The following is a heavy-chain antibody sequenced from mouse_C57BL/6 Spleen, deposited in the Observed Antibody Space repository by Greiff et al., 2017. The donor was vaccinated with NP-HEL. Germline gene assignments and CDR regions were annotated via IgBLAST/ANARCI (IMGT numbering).Heavy chain of an antibody. D-gene: IGHD1-1*01. CDR1: GYTFTSYW. V-gene: IGHV1-50*01. CDR3: ARNYGSSRNWYFDV. J-gene: IGHJ1*03. Sequence: VQLQQPGAELVKPGASVKLSCKASGYTFTSYWMQWVKQRPGQGLEWIGEIDPSDSYTNYNQKFKGKATLTVDTSSSTAYMQLSSLTSEDSAVYYCARNYGSSRNWYFDVWGTGTTVTVSS. CDR2: IDPSDSYT.